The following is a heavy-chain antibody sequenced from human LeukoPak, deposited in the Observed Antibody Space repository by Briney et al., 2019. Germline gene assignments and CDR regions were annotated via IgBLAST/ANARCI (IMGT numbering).Heavy chain of an antibody. D-gene: IGHD2-15*01. CDR2: IYDSGTT. J-gene: IGHJ4*01. Sequence: SETLSLTCTVSGDSINRYLWTWIRQPAGRGPEWIGRIYDSGTTNYKPSLKSRVSMSVETPKNQFSLRLNSVTAADTAVYYCARQSDSGGYFEYWGQGIRVTVSS. V-gene: IGHV4-4*07. CDR1: GDSINRYL. CDR3: ARQSDSGGYFEY.